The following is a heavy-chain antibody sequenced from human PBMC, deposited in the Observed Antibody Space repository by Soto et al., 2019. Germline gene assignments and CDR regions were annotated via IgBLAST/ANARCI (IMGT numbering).Heavy chain of an antibody. CDR3: TPSRAYNWFDP. J-gene: IGHJ5*02. V-gene: IGHV3-15*01. D-gene: IGHD6-13*01. Sequence: PGGSLRLSCAASGFTFSSYGMRWFRQAPGKGLEWVGRIKSKTDGGTTDYAAPVKGRFTISRDDSKNTLYLQMNSLKTEDTAVYYCTPSRAYNWFDPWGQGTLVTVSS. CDR2: IKSKTDGGTT. CDR1: GFTFSSYG.